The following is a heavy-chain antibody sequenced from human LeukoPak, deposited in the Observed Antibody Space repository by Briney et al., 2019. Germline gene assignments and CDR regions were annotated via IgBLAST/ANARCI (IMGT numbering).Heavy chain of an antibody. CDR1: GGSISSSSYY. CDR2: IYYSGST. CDR3: ARGYTEGYYYYYYMDV. D-gene: IGHD5-24*01. J-gene: IGHJ6*03. V-gene: IGHV4-39*07. Sequence: TSETLSLTCTVSGGSISSSSYYWGWIRQPPGKGLEWIGSIYYSGSTYYNPSLKSRVTISVDTSKNQFSLKLISVTAAGTAVYYCARGYTEGYYYYYYMDVWGKGTTVTVSS.